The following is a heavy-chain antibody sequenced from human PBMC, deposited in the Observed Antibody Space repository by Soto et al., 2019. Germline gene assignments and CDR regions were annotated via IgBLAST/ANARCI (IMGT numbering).Heavy chain of an antibody. CDR1: GGSISSSSFH. CDR2: VYYSGST. J-gene: IGHJ5*02. V-gene: IGHV4-39*01. D-gene: IGHD6-13*01. CDR3: ARRERAAGTDWWFDP. Sequence: QLQLQESGPGLVKPSETLSLTCTVSGGSISSSSFHWGWIRQPPGKGLEWIGSVYYSGSTYYSPSLKSRVTISGDTSKNQFSRKLSSVTAADTAVYYCARRERAAGTDWWFDPWGQGTLVTVSS.